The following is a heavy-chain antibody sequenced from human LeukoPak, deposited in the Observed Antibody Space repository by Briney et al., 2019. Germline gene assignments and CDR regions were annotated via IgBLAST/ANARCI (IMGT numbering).Heavy chain of an antibody. Sequence: ASVTVSCKASGYTFTNYGISWVRQAPGQGLEWMGWISGYNGNTNYAQKFQGRITMTTDTSTSTGYMELRSLRSDDTAVYYCARDLKMGYSSGRYSWGTGSSNDYWGQGTLVTVSS. CDR2: ISGYNGNT. J-gene: IGHJ4*02. CDR1: GYTFTNYG. D-gene: IGHD6-19*01. V-gene: IGHV1-18*01. CDR3: ARDLKMGYSSGRYSWGTGSSNDY.